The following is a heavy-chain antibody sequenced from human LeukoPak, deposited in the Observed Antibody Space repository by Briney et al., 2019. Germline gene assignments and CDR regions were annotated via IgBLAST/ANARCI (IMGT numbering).Heavy chain of an antibody. J-gene: IGHJ4*02. CDR1: GLTFISYG. CDR3: AKDRVGATLYFDC. V-gene: IGHV3-23*01. CDR2: ISGRGGRT. Sequence: GGSLRLSCAAIGLTFISYGVSWVRQAPGKGLEWVSAISGRGGRTYYPDSVKGRFAVSRDNSQNTLYLQMNSLRAEDTAVHYCAKDRVGATLYFDCWGQGTLGTVSS. D-gene: IGHD1-26*01.